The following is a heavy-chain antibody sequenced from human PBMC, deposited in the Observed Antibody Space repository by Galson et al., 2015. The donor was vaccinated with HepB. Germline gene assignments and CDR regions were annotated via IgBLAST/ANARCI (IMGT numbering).Heavy chain of an antibody. V-gene: IGHV1-2*02. D-gene: IGHD4-23*01. Sequence: SVKVSCKASGYTFTGYYMHWVRQAPGQGLEWMGWINPNSGGTNYAQKFQGRVTMTRDTSISTAYMELSRLRSDDTAVYYCERADYGGRLTYYYYGMDVWGQGTTVTVSS. CDR3: ERADYGGRLTYYYYGMDV. CDR1: GYTFTGYY. CDR2: INPNSGGT. J-gene: IGHJ6*02.